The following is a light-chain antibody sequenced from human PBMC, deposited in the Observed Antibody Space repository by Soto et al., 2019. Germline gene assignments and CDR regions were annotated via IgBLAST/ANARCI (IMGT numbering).Light chain of an antibody. CDR1: QSISSY. CDR3: QQYGSSPRT. Sequence: EIVLTQSPGTLSLSPGERATLSCRASQSISSYLAWYQQKPGQAPRLLTHGASRRATGIPDRFSGSGSGTDFTLTISRLEPEDFAVYYRQQYGSSPRTFGQGTKVEIK. J-gene: IGKJ1*01. V-gene: IGKV3-20*01. CDR2: GAS.